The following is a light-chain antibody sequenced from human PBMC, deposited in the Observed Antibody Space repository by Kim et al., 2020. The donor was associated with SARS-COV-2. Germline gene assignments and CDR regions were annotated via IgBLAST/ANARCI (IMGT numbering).Light chain of an antibody. V-gene: IGLV2-8*01. CDR2: EVS. CDR1: SSDVGGYNY. Sequence: QSALTQPPSASGSPGQSVTISCTGTSSDVGGYNYVSWYQQHPGKAPNLMIYEVSKRPSGVPDRFSGSKSGNTASLTVSGLQAEDEADYYCSSYAGSKNLVFGGGTQLTVL. CDR3: SSYAGSKNLV. J-gene: IGLJ3*02.